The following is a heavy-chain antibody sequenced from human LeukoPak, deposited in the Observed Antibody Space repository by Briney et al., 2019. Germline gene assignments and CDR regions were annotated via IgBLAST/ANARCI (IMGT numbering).Heavy chain of an antibody. J-gene: IGHJ4*02. CDR3: ARYSSSWSTLDY. D-gene: IGHD6-13*01. V-gene: IGHV4-31*03. CDR1: GGSISSGGYY. Sequence: SETLSLTCTVSGGSISSGGYYWSWIRQHPGKGLEWIGYIYYSGSTYYNPSLKSRVTISVDRSKNQFSLKLSSVTAADTAVYYCARYSSSWSTLDYWGQGTLVTVSS. CDR2: IYYSGST.